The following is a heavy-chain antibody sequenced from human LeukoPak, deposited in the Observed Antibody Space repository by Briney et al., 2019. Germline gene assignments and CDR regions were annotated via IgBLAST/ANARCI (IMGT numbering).Heavy chain of an antibody. CDR1: GGSFSGYY. CDR3: ARGREHYGSSGYRPFDP. D-gene: IGHD3-22*01. CDR2: INHSGST. J-gene: IGHJ5*02. V-gene: IGHV4-34*01. Sequence: SETLSLTCAVYGGSFSGYYWSWIRQPPGKGLEWIGEINHSGSTNYNPSLKSRVTISVDTSKNQFSLKLSSVTAADTAVYYCARGREHYGSSGYRPFDPWGQGTLVTVSS.